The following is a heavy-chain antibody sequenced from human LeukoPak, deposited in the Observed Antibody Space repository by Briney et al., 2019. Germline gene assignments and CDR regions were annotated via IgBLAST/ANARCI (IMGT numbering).Heavy chain of an antibody. V-gene: IGHV1-2*02. D-gene: IGHD6-19*01. CDR1: GYTFTDCY. CDR3: GRDYSYTSGLYDY. Sequence: GASVKVSCKASGYTFTDCYMHWVRQAPGQGLEWMGWINPNSGGTNYAQKFQGRVTITRDTTISTAYMELRRLRSDDTAVFYCGRDYSYTSGLYDYWGQGTLVTVSS. CDR2: INPNSGGT. J-gene: IGHJ4*02.